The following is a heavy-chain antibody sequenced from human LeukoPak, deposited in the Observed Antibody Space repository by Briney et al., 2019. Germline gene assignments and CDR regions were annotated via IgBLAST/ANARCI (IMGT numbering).Heavy chain of an antibody. V-gene: IGHV3-21*01. J-gene: IGHJ3*02. CDR3: AKCRDTAMVLYDAFDI. CDR2: ISSAGGYI. CDR1: GFTFNSYT. D-gene: IGHD5-18*01. Sequence: KAGGSLRLSCAASGFTFNSYTMDWVRQAPGKGLEWVSSISSAGGYIYYADSVKGRFTISRDNAKNSLYLQLNSLRAEDTALYYCAKCRDTAMVLYDAFDIWGQGTMVTVSS.